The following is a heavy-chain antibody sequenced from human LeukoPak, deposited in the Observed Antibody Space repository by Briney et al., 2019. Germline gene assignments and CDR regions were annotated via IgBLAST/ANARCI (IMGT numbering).Heavy chain of an antibody. D-gene: IGHD3-22*01. J-gene: IGHJ4*02. CDR2: INPDGSTT. V-gene: IGHV3-74*01. CDR3: ARPTSTYYYDSSGYSPPDY. CDR1: GFTLSSYW. Sequence: GGSLRLSCAASGFTLSSYWMHWVRQVPGKGLVWVSRINPDGSTTTYADSVKGRFTISRDNAKNSLYLQMNSLRAEDTAVYYCARPTSTYYYDSSGYSPPDYWGQGTLVTVSS.